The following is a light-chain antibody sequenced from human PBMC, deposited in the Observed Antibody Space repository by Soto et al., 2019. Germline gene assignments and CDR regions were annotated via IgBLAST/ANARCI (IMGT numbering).Light chain of an antibody. CDR1: QSLLHSDGKTY. Sequence: DIVMTQTPLSQSVTPGQPASISCKSSQSLLHSDGKTYLYWFLRKPGQPPQLLFYEVSTRSSGVPDRLGGRGSGTDFQLTLSRVGAGDFGLFYCMQSIKLPFTFGRGTKGEIK. CDR3: MQSIKLPFT. J-gene: IGKJ2*01. CDR2: EVS. V-gene: IGKV2D-29*01.